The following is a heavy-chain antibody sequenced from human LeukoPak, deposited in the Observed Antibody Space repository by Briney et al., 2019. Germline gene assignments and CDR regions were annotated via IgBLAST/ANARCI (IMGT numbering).Heavy chain of an antibody. J-gene: IGHJ1*01. V-gene: IGHV3-21*01. D-gene: IGHD4-17*01. CDR2: ISSSSRHR. CDR1: GFTFSPYS. Sequence: GGSLRLSCVASGFTFSPYSMNWVRQAPGKGLEWVSSISSSSRHRYYADSVKGRFTISRDDAKNSVYLQMNSVRAEETAVYYCVRDFNTVTTAYLQHWGQGTLVTVSS. CDR3: VRDFNTVTTAYLQH.